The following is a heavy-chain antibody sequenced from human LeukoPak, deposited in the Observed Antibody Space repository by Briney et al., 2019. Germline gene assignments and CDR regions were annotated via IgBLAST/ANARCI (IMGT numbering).Heavy chain of an antibody. CDR3: ASDRLAVAGT. V-gene: IGHV1-2*02. D-gene: IGHD6-19*01. J-gene: IGHJ4*02. CDR1: GYTFTGYY. Sequence: ASVKVSCKASGYTFTGYYMHWVRQAPGQGVEWMGWINPNSGGTNYAQKFQGRVTMTRDTSISTAYMEMRRLRSDDTSVYYCASDRLAVAGTWGQGTLITVSS. CDR2: INPNSGGT.